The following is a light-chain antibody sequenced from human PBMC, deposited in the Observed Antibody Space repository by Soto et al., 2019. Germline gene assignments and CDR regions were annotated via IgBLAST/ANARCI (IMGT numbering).Light chain of an antibody. CDR3: QQSYSTHIT. V-gene: IGKV1-39*01. CDR1: QSISNY. CDR2: AAS. J-gene: IGKJ5*01. Sequence: DIQMTQSPYSLSASVGDRVTITCRASQSISNYLNWYQQNPGKAPQLLIYAASSLQSGVPSRFSGSGSGTDFTLTISSLQPEDFATYYCQQSYSTHITFGQGTRLEI.